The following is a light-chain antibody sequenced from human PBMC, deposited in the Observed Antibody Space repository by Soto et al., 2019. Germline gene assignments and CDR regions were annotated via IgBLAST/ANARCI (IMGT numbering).Light chain of an antibody. V-gene: IGLV1-47*01. Sequence: QSVLTQPPSASGTPGQRVTISCSGSYSNIGTNYVYWYQHLPGTAPKLLIYRNDQRPSGVPDRFSASKSGTSASLAISGLRSEDEADYYCAGWDDRLNSGVFGGGTKVTVL. J-gene: IGLJ3*02. CDR1: YSNIGTNY. CDR3: AGWDDRLNSGV. CDR2: RND.